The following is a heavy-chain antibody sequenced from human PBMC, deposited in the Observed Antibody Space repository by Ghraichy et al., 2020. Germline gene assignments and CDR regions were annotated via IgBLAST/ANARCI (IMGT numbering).Heavy chain of an antibody. CDR1: GFDFSNYY. Sequence: GGSLRLSCVASGFDFSNYYMAWVRQAPGKGLEWVLSIDGTGDIAFYGDSMRGRFSISRDNSKKTLYLQMNGLRADDTAIYYCARNFSIVMIGVVGVGFGYWGQGALVTVSS. CDR3: ARNFSIVMIGVVGVGFGY. D-gene: IGHD3-22*01. V-gene: IGHV3-23*01. J-gene: IGHJ4*02. CDR2: IDGTGDIA.